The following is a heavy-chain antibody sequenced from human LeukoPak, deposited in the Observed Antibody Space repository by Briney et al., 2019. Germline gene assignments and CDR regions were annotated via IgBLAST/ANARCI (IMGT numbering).Heavy chain of an antibody. J-gene: IGHJ4*02. CDR1: GYTFTGYY. V-gene: IGHV1-2*02. D-gene: IGHD2-15*01. Sequence: ASVKVSCKASGYTFTGYYMHWVRQAPGQGLEWMGWINPNTGGTNYAQNFQGRVTMTRDTSISTVYMELSRLRSDDTAVYYCARAVCSGGSCYPDPPGVDFWGQGTLVTVSS. CDR2: INPNTGGT. CDR3: ARAVCSGGSCYPDPPGVDF.